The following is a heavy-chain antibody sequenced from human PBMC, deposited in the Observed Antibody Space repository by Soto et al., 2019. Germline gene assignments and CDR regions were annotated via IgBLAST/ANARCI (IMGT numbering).Heavy chain of an antibody. J-gene: IGHJ5*02. V-gene: IGHV4-30-4*01. CDR3: ARGVLSRYCSSTSCYTGSWFDP. CDR2: IYYSGST. D-gene: IGHD2-2*02. CDR1: GGSISSGDYY. Sequence: PSETLSLTCTVSGGSISSGDYYWSWIRQPPGKGLEWIGYIYYSGSTYYNPSLKSRVTTSVDTSKNQFSLKLSSVTAADTAVYYCARGVLSRYCSSTSCYTGSWFDPWGQGTLVTVSS.